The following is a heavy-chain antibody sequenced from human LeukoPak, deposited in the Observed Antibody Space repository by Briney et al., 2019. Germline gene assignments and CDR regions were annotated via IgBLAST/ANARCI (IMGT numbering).Heavy chain of an antibody. CDR3: AKGPAPYCSGGRCYSPNWYFDL. CDR2: INSDGSST. V-gene: IGHV3-74*01. D-gene: IGHD2-15*01. J-gene: IGHJ2*01. CDR1: GFTFSSYW. Sequence: GGSLRLSCAASGFTFSSYWMHWARQAPGKGLEWVSRINSDGSSTSYADSVKGRFTISRDNAKNTLYLQMNSLRAEDTAVYYCAKGPAPYCSGGRCYSPNWYFDLWGRGTLVTVSS.